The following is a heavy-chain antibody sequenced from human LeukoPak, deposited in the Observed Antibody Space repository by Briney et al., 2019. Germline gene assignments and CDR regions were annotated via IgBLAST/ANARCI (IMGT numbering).Heavy chain of an antibody. CDR2: ISYSGST. V-gene: IGHV4-59*01. D-gene: IGHD4-17*01. Sequence: SETLCLTCTVPGGSISSYYWSWIRQPPGKGLEWIGYISYSGSTNYNPSLKSQVTISVDTSKSQFSLKLTSVTAADTAFYYCARGYGWFDPWGQGTTVTVSS. J-gene: IGHJ5*01. CDR1: GGSISSYY. CDR3: ARGYGWFDP.